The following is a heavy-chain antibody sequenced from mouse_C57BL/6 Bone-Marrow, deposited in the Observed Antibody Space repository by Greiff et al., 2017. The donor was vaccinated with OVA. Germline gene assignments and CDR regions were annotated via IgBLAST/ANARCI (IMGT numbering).Heavy chain of an antibody. Sequence: EVKVIESGGGLVQPKGSLKLSCAASGFSFNTYAMNWVRQAPGKGLEWVARIRSKSNNYATYYADSVKDRFTISRDDSESMLYLQMNNLKTEDTAMYYCVMDGDYDGAMDYWGQGTSVTVSS. V-gene: IGHV10-1*01. CDR3: VMDGDYDGAMDY. J-gene: IGHJ4*01. D-gene: IGHD2-4*01. CDR2: IRSKSNNYAT. CDR1: GFSFNTYA.